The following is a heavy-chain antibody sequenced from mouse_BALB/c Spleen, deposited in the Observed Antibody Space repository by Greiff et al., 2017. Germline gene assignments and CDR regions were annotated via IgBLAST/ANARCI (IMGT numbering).Heavy chain of an antibody. D-gene: IGHD1-2*01. CDR2: ISDGGSYT. V-gene: IGHV5-4*02. J-gene: IGHJ4*01. CDR3: ARAPRLLYAMDY. CDR1: GFTFSDYY. Sequence: EVMLVESGGGLVKPGGSLKLSCAASGFTFSDYYMYWVRQTPEKRLEWVATISDGGSYTYYPDSVKGRFTISRDNAKNNLYLQMSSLKSEDTAMYYCARAPRLLYAMDYWGQGTSVTVSS.